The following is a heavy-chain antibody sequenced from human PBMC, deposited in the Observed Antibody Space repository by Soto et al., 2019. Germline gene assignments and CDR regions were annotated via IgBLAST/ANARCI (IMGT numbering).Heavy chain of an antibody. J-gene: IGHJ4*02. CDR2: IYYSGST. CDR3: ARDMYSGSYYEGGFDY. Sequence: GSLRLSCTVSGGSISSSSYYWGWIRQPPGKGLEWIGSIYYSGSTYYNPSLKSRVTISVDTSKNQFSLKLSSVTAADTAVYYCARDMYSGSYYEGGFDYWGQGTLVTVSS. CDR1: GGSISSSSYY. D-gene: IGHD1-26*01. V-gene: IGHV4-39*07.